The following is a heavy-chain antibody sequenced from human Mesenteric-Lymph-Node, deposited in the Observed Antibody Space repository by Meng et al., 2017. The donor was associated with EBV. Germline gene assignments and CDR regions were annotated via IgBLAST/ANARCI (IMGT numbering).Heavy chain of an antibody. J-gene: IGHJ4*02. D-gene: IGHD3-3*01. CDR3: AGWSARLEY. CDR2: VYWDDDK. Sequence: QTLLKESVPTRVKPTQTLTLTCTFSWFSLSTRGVLVGWISQPPGQALEWLALVYWDDDKRYSPSLKSRLSINKNTSKNQVVLTMADMDPVDTGTYYCAGWSARLEYWGPGTLVTVSS. CDR1: WFSLSTRGVL. V-gene: IGHV2-5*02.